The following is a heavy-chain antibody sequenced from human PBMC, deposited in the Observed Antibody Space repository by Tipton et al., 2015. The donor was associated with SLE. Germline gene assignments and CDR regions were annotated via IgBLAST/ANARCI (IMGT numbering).Heavy chain of an antibody. V-gene: IGHV3-21*01. Sequence: SLRLSCAASGFTFSTYSMNWVRQAPGKGLEWVSSIGSSSTYIYYADSVKGRLTISRDNAKNSLYLQMNSLRAEDTAVYYCARDRRLSGVVFDVWGKGTTVTVSS. D-gene: IGHD2-15*01. CDR1: GFTFSTYS. CDR2: IGSSSTYI. CDR3: ARDRRLSGVVFDV. J-gene: IGHJ6*04.